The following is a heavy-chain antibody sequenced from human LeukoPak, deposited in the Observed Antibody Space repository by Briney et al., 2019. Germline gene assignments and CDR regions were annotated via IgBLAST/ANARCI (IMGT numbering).Heavy chain of an antibody. CDR2: LNEDGSRI. CDR3: ARDPLGRYSGWRF. CDR1: GFSFTDYW. J-gene: IGHJ4*02. Sequence: GGSLRLSCAASGFSFTDYWMSWVRQAPGKWPEWVAHLNEDGSRIVYLDSVKGRFTISRDNTKNSLFLQMNSLRAEDTAVYYCARDPLGRYSGWRFWGQGTLVTVSS. D-gene: IGHD3-16*01. V-gene: IGHV3-7*04.